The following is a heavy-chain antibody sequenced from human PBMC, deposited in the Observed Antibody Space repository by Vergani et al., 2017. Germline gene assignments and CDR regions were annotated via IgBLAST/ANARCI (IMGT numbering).Heavy chain of an antibody. J-gene: IGHJ5*02. CDR3: ARHSTVEWLVKLGWIDP. CDR1: GASIRSSNYY. Sequence: QLQLQELGPGLVKPSATLSLTCSVSGASIRSSNYYWGWIRQPPGKGLEWIASIYYSGTTYYNPSLKSRVTISVDTSKNQFSLKLGSVTAADPAVYFCARHSTVEWLVKLGWIDPWGQGILVTVSS. CDR2: IYYSGTT. D-gene: IGHD6-19*01. V-gene: IGHV4-39*01.